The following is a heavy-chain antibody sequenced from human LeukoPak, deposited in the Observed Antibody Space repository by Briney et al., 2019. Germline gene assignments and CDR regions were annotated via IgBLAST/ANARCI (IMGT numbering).Heavy chain of an antibody. CDR3: AREARGAALGYGMDV. J-gene: IGHJ6*04. Sequence: ASVSVSSKASGYTFTVEYMHWVGQGPGQGREWMGWINPNSGGTNYTQKFQGGVTITRDTSISTAYMELSRLTSDDTAVYYCAREARGAALGYGMDVWGKGTTVTVSS. V-gene: IGHV1-2*02. CDR1: GYTFTVEY. CDR2: INPNSGGT. D-gene: IGHD3-10*01.